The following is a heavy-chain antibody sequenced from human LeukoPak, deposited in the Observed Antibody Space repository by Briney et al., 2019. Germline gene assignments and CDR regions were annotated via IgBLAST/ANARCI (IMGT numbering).Heavy chain of an antibody. J-gene: IGHJ3*02. CDR2: IIPIFGTA. V-gene: IGHV1-69*01. D-gene: IGHD3-22*01. Sequence: SVKVSCKASGGTFSSYAISWVRQAPGQGLEWMGGIIPIFGTANYAQKFQGRVTITADESTSTAYMELSSLRSYDTAVYYCARDQRVDSSGYYDAFDIWGQGTMVTVSS. CDR1: GGTFSSYA. CDR3: ARDQRVDSSGYYDAFDI.